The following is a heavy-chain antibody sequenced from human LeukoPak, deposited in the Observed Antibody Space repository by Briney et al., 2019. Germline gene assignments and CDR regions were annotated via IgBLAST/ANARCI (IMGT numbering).Heavy chain of an antibody. CDR2: IYPGDSDT. V-gene: IGHV5-51*01. Sequence: GESLKISCKGSGYSFTSYWIGWVRQMPGEGLEWMGIIYPGDSDTRYSPPFQGQVTISVDESISTAYLQWGSLKASDTAMYYCAKQPYCGADCYSWPYYFDYWGQGSLVTVSS. CDR1: GYSFTSYW. CDR3: AKQPYCGADCYSWPYYFDY. D-gene: IGHD2-21*02. J-gene: IGHJ4*02.